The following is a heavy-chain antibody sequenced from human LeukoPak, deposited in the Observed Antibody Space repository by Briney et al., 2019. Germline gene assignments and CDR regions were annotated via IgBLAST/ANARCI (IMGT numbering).Heavy chain of an antibody. V-gene: IGHV4-31*03. J-gene: IGHJ5*02. CDR2: IYYSGNT. CDR1: GGSISSGGYY. Sequence: SSETLSLTCTVSGGSISSGGYYWSWIRQHPGKGLEWIGYIYYSGNTYYNPSLKSRVTISVDTSKNQFSLKLSSVTAADTAVYYCARDLGSSSPFTFDPWGQGIPVTVSS. D-gene: IGHD6-13*01. CDR3: ARDLGSSSPFTFDP.